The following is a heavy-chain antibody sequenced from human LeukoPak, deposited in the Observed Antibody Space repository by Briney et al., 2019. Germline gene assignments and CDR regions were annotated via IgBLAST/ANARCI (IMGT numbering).Heavy chain of an antibody. J-gene: IGHJ6*03. D-gene: IGHD3-9*01. CDR2: INHSGST. CDR1: GGSFSGYY. V-gene: IGHV4-34*01. Sequence: PSETLSLTCAVYGGSFSGYYWSWIRQPPGKGLQWTGEINHSGSTNYNPSLKSRVTISVDTSKNQFSLKLSSVTAADRAVYYCARGRYDIYGVAGRRGYYYYMDVWGKGTTVTVSS. CDR3: ARGRYDIYGVAGRRGYYYYMDV.